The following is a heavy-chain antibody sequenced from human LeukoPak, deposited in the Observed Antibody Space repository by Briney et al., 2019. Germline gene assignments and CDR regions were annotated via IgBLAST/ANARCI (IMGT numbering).Heavy chain of an antibody. CDR1: GYTFTGYY. Sequence: ASVKVSCKASGYTFTGYYMHRVRQAPGQGLEWMGWINPSSGGTNYAQKFQGRVTMTRDTSISTAYMELSRLRSDDTAVYYCARSRGDLLLWFGELPIDYWGQGTLVTVSS. D-gene: IGHD3-10*01. CDR2: INPSSGGT. CDR3: ARSRGDLLLWFGELPIDY. V-gene: IGHV1-2*02. J-gene: IGHJ4*02.